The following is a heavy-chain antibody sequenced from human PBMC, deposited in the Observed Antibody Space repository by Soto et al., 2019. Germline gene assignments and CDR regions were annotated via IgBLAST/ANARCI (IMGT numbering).Heavy chain of an antibody. Sequence: GGSLRLSCAASGFTFSSYAMSWVRQAPGKGLEWVSAISGSGGSTYYADSVKGRFTISRDNSKNTLYLQMNSLRAEDTAVYYCAKVPIVVVPAAIRGGGYWGQGTLVTVSS. CDR1: GFTFSSYA. J-gene: IGHJ4*02. D-gene: IGHD2-2*02. V-gene: IGHV3-23*01. CDR2: ISGSGGST. CDR3: AKVPIVVVPAAIRGGGY.